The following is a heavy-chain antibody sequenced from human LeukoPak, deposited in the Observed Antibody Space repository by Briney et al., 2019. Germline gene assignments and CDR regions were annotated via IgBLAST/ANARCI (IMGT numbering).Heavy chain of an antibody. J-gene: IGHJ4*02. CDR2: ISHDGNYK. CDR1: GFAFSHYA. CDR3: AKISPSEGQWLAAGLAD. V-gene: IGHV3-30*18. Sequence: GKSLRLSCAASGFAFSHYAMHWVRQAPGQGLEWVAIISHDGNYKDHADFVKGRLTISRDNSKNTLYLQMKSLRAEDTAVYYCAKISPSEGQWLAAGLADWGQGTLVTVSS. D-gene: IGHD6-19*01.